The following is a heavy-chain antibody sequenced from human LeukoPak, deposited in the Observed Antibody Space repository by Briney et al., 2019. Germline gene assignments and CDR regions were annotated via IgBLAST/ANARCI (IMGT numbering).Heavy chain of an antibody. J-gene: IGHJ4*02. CDR1: GYTFTSHG. V-gene: IGHV1-18*01. CDR2: ISVYNGNT. D-gene: IGHD3-10*01. Sequence: AASVQVSCKASGYTFTSHGIAWVRQAPGQGLEWMGWISVYNGNTYYAQKVQGRVTMTTDTSTSTAYMELMSLRSDDTAVYYCAREPPVWFGELLDWGQGTLVTVSS. CDR3: AREPPVWFGELLD.